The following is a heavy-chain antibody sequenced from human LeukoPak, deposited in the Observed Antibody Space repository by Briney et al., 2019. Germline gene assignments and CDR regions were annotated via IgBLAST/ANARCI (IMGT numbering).Heavy chain of an antibody. D-gene: IGHD2-21*02. Sequence: GASVKVSCKASGYTFTSYYMHWVRQAPGQGLEWMGIINPSGGSTSYAQKFQGRVTMTRDTPTSTVYMELSSLRSEDTAVYYCARDGEHIVVVTAIPRAEYFQHWGQGTLVTVSS. CDR3: ARDGEHIVVVTAIPRAEYFQH. V-gene: IGHV1-46*01. CDR1: GYTFTSYY. J-gene: IGHJ1*01. CDR2: INPSGGST.